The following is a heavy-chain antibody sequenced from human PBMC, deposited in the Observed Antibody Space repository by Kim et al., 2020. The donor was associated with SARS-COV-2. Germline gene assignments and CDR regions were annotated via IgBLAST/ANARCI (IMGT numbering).Heavy chain of an antibody. Sequence: ASVKVSCKASGYTFTSYGISWVRQAPGQGLEWMGWISAYNGNTNYAQKLQGRVTMTTDTSTSTAYMELRSLRSDDTAVYYCARDTPPYCGGDCYSSYWGQGTLVTVSS. CDR2: ISAYNGNT. J-gene: IGHJ4*02. CDR3: ARDTPPYCGGDCYSSY. CDR1: GYTFTSYG. V-gene: IGHV1-18*01. D-gene: IGHD2-21*02.